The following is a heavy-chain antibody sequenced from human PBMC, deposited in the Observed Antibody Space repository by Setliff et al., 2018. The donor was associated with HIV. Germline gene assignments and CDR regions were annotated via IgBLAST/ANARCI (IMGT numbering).Heavy chain of an antibody. CDR1: GYIPTALS. Sequence: ASVKVSCKVSGYIPTALSMHWVRQAPGKGLEWMGGFYPEDGTTIHAQNFQGRVTMTEATSSYTAYMELASLRSEDTAVYYCVTGVVSALFDWWGQGTLVTVYS. CDR2: FYPEDGTT. D-gene: IGHD2-15*01. V-gene: IGHV1-24*01. J-gene: IGHJ4*02. CDR3: VTGVVSALFDW.